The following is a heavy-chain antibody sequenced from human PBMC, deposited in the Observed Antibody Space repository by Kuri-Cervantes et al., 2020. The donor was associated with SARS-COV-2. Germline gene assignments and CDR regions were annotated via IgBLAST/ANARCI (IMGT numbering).Heavy chain of an antibody. CDR1: GFTFSSYA. D-gene: IGHD3-10*01. J-gene: IGHJ4*02. Sequence: GSLRLSCAASGFTFSSYAMSWIRQPPGKGLEWIGEINHSGSTNYNPSLKSRVTISVDTSKNQFSLKLSSVTAADTAVYYCASEGERLLWFGELSRWGQGTLVTVSS. CDR2: INHSGST. V-gene: IGHV4-34*01. CDR3: ASEGERLLWFGELSR.